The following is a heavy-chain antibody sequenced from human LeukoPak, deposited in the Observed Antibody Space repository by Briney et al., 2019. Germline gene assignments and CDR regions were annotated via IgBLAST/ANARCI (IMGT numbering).Heavy chain of an antibody. V-gene: IGHV3-21*06. Sequence: GGSLRLSCAASGFTFSNYAMNWVRQAPGKWLEWVSSISGSSTDIYYADSVKGRFTISRDNAKNSLYLQINSLRAEDTAIYYCARRGFYDSSGYDYWGQGTLVTVSS. CDR1: GFTFSNYA. CDR3: ARRGFYDSSGYDY. CDR2: ISGSSTDI. J-gene: IGHJ4*02. D-gene: IGHD3-22*01.